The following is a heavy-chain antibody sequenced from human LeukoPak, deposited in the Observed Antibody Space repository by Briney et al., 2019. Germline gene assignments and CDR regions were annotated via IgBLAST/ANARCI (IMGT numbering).Heavy chain of an antibody. CDR2: INHSGST. CDR3: ARGWQGYYDSSGYYLLDY. Sequence: SETLSLTXAVYGGSLSGYYWSWIRQPPGKGLEWIGEINHSGSTNYNPSLKSRVAISVDTSKNQFSLQLSSMTAADTALYYCARGWQGYYDSSGYYLLDYWGQGTLVTVSS. CDR1: GGSLSGYY. J-gene: IGHJ4*02. D-gene: IGHD3-22*01. V-gene: IGHV4-34*01.